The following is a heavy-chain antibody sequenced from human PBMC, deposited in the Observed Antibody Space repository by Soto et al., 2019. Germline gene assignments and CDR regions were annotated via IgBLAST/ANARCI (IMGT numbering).Heavy chain of an antibody. Sequence: GGSLRLSCAASGFTFDDYAMHWIRQAPGKGLEWVSGISWNSGSIGYADSVKGRFTISRDNAKNSLYLQMNSLRAEDTALYYCSKDTKDIVVVPAAIRPFGYFYYIDVWGKGTTVTVSS. V-gene: IGHV3-9*01. CDR2: ISWNSGSI. D-gene: IGHD2-2*02. J-gene: IGHJ6*03. CDR3: SKDTKDIVVVPAAIRPFGYFYYIDV. CDR1: GFTFDDYA.